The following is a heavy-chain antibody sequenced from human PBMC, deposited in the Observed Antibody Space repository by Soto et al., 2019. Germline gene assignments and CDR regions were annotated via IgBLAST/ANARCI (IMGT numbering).Heavy chain of an antibody. Sequence: VQLVESGGGVVQPGRSLRLSCAASGFTFSDYAMHWVRQAPGKGLEWGAVVSHDGRNTHYADSVKGRVTMSRNSSKTAVPLERTSLRAEDTAVYYCAKGGRQWLVTSGFNYWGQGALVTVSS. J-gene: IGHJ4*02. CDR1: GFTFSDYA. CDR3: AKGGRQWLVTSGFNY. D-gene: IGHD6-19*01. CDR2: VSHDGRNT. V-gene: IGHV3-30*18.